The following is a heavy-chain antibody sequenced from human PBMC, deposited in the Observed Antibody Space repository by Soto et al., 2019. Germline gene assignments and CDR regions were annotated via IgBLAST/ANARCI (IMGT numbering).Heavy chain of an antibody. CDR1: GYTFTGYY. V-gene: IGHV1-2*04. CDR2: INPNSGGT. Sequence: ASVKVSCKASGYTFTGYYMHCVRQAPGQGLEWMGWINPNSGGTNYAQKFQGWVTMTRDTSISTAYMELSRLRSDDTAVYYCARGETSYYYDSSGFYFDYWGQGTLVTVSS. CDR3: ARGETSYYYDSSGFYFDY. J-gene: IGHJ4*02. D-gene: IGHD3-22*01.